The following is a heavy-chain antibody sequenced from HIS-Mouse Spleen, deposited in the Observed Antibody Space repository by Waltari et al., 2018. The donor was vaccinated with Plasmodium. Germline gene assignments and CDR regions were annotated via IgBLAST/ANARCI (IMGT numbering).Heavy chain of an antibody. D-gene: IGHD6-13*01. CDR3: ASSWYWYFDL. Sequence: EVQLGESGGGLVQLGGSLRRPCASRGFPVSRYWMSWGRQAPGKGLEWVANIKQDGSEKYYVDSVKGRFTISRDNAKNSLYLQMNSLRAEDTAVYYCASSWYWYFDLWGRGTLVTVSS. CDR1: GFPVSRYW. CDR2: IKQDGSEK. J-gene: IGHJ2*01. V-gene: IGHV3-7*01.